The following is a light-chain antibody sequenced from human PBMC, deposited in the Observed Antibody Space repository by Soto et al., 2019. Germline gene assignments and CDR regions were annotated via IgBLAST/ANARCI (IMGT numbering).Light chain of an antibody. Sequence: IVLTKSPGTLSLSPGERATLSCRASQSVSSSYLAWYQQKPGQAPRLLIYGASSRATGIPDRFSGSGSGTDFTLTISRLEPEDFAVYYCQPFWAFGQGTKVEIK. CDR1: QSVSSSY. CDR3: QPFWA. J-gene: IGKJ1*01. V-gene: IGKV3-20*01. CDR2: GAS.